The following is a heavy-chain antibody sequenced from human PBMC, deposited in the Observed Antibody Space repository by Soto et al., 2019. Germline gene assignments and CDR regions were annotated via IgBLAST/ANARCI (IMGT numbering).Heavy chain of an antibody. CDR1: GFTFTDYW. CDR2: TNGEGSGR. J-gene: IGHJ5*02. V-gene: IGHV3-74*01. CDR3: VRGAIPTSSPAGGITYFNP. D-gene: IGHD3-10*01. Sequence: EVQLVQSGGGLVQPGGSLTLSCTASGFTFTDYWMHWVRQGPGKGLVFVSRTNGEGSGREYADSVKGRFTSSRDTARNTLYLQMHNLRADDTAVYYCVRGAIPTSSPAGGITYFNPWGQGTLVTVSS.